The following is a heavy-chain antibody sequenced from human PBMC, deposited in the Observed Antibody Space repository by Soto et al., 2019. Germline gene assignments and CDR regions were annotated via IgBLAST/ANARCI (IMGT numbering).Heavy chain of an antibody. D-gene: IGHD4-17*01. Sequence: QVQLVQSGAEVKKPGASVKVSCKASGYTFTSYAMHWVRQAPGQRLERMGWINAGNGNTEYSQKFQGRVTITRDTSASTAYMELSSLRSEDTAVYYCARGSDGYGDYELVGDYWGQGTLVTVSS. V-gene: IGHV1-3*01. J-gene: IGHJ4*02. CDR1: GYTFTSYA. CDR3: ARGSDGYGDYELVGDY. CDR2: INAGNGNT.